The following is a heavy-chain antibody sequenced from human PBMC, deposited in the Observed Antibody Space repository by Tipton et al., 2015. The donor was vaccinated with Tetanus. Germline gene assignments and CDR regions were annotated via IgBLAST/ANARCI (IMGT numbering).Heavy chain of an antibody. Sequence: TLSLTCTVSGGSISSGGYYWSWIRQHPGKGLEWIGYIYYSGSTYYNPSLKSRVTISVDTSKNQFSLKLSSVTAADTAVYYCARSGSTSSIAAFDYWGQGTLVTVSS. CDR2: IYYSGST. D-gene: IGHD2-2*01. J-gene: IGHJ4*02. V-gene: IGHV4-31*03. CDR1: GGSISSGGYY. CDR3: ARSGSTSSIAAFDY.